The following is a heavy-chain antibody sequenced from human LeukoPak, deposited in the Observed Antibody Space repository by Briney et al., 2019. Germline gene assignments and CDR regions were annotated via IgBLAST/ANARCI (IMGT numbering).Heavy chain of an antibody. D-gene: IGHD3-10*01. V-gene: IGHV3-23*01. Sequence: PGGSLRLSCAASGFTFSSYAMSWVRQAPGKGLEWVSAISGSGGSTYYADSVKVRFTISRDNSKNTLYLQMNSLRAEDTAVYYCAKVAPYYGSGSYCFDYWGQGTLVTVSS. CDR1: GFTFSSYA. CDR3: AKVAPYYGSGSYCFDY. CDR2: ISGSGGST. J-gene: IGHJ4*02.